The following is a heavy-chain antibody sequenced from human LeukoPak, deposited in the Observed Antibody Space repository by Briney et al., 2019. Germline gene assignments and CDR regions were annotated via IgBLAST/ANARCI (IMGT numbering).Heavy chain of an antibody. J-gene: IGHJ4*02. CDR1: GFIFSSYG. D-gene: IGHD6-6*01. CDR2: IWYDGSNK. Sequence: PGGSLRLSCAASGFIFSSYGMHWVRQAPGKGLEWVAVIWYDGSNKYYADSVKGRFTISRDNSKNTLYLEMNSLRAEDTAVYYCARCRSIAARHPDYWGQGTLVTVSS. CDR3: ARCRSIAARHPDY. V-gene: IGHV3-33*01.